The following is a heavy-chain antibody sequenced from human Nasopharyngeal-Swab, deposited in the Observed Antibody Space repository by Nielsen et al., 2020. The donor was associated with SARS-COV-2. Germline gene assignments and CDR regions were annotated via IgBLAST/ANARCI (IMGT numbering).Heavy chain of an antibody. Sequence: ASVKVSCKASGYTFTSYGISWVRQAPGQGLEWMGWISAYNGNTNYAQKLQGRVTITTDTSTSTAYMELRSLRSDDTAVYYCARDNTGYSSGWIDYWGQGTLVTVSS. D-gene: IGHD6-19*01. J-gene: IGHJ4*02. CDR2: ISAYNGNT. V-gene: IGHV1-18*01. CDR3: ARDNTGYSSGWIDY. CDR1: GYTFTSYG.